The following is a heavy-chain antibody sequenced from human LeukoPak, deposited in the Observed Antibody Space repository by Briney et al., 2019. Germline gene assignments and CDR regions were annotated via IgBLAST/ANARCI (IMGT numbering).Heavy chain of an antibody. J-gene: IGHJ4*02. CDR1: GYTFSSYG. CDR2: INAYSGDT. D-gene: IGHD3-22*01. CDR3: ARDRGYYYDSSAYYSNAAYFDY. V-gene: IGHV1-18*01. Sequence: ASVKVSCKASGYTFSSYGISRVRQAPGQGLEWMGWINAYSGDTNYAQKVQGRVTMTTDTSTSTVYMELRSLRSDDTAMYYCARDRGYYYDSSAYYSNAAYFDYWGQGALVTVSS.